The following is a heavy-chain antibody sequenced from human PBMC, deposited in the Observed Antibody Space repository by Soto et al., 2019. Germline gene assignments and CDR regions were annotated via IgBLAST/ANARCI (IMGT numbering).Heavy chain of an antibody. Sequence: GGSLRLSCAASGFTFSNAWMSWVRQAPGKGLEWVGRIKSKTDGGTTDYAAPVKGRFTISRDDSKNTLYLQMNSLKTEDTAVYYCTTGWRFKTLRYFDWLSGYYYGMDVWGQGTTVTVSS. CDR3: TTGWRFKTLRYFDWLSGYYYGMDV. D-gene: IGHD3-9*01. CDR1: GFTFSNAW. CDR2: IKSKTDGGTT. V-gene: IGHV3-15*01. J-gene: IGHJ6*02.